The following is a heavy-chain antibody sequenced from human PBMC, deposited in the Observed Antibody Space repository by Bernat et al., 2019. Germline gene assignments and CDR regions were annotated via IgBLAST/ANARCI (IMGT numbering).Heavy chain of an antibody. D-gene: IGHD2-21*02. CDR2: ISRSGGSI. J-gene: IGHJ3*02. Sequence: EVQLVESGGGLVKPGGSLRLSCAASGFTFSSYSMNWVRQAPGKGLEWVSSISRSGGSIYYADSVKGRFTISRDNAKNSLFLQMDSLRDEDTAVYYCARSLLVTSRNDAFEIWGQGTTVTVSS. CDR3: ARSLLVTSRNDAFEI. CDR1: GFTFSSYS. V-gene: IGHV3-21*01.